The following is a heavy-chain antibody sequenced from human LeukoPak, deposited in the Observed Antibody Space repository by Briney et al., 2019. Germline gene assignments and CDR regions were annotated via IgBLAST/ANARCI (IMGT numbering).Heavy chain of an antibody. J-gene: IGHJ4*02. D-gene: IGHD3-22*01. CDR2: INHSGST. Sequence: PSETLSLTCAVYGESFSGYYWSWIRQPPGKGLEWIGEINHSGSTNYNPSLKSRVTISVDTSKNQFSLKLSSMTAEDTAVYYCARGKFTDTSGYQVIDYWGQGTRVTVSS. CDR3: ARGKFTDTSGYQVIDY. V-gene: IGHV4-34*01. CDR1: GESFSGYY.